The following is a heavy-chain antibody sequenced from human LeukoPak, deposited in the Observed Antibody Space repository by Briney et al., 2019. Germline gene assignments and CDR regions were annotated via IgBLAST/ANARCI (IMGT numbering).Heavy chain of an antibody. CDR2: ISSSSSYT. CDR1: GFTFSDYY. D-gene: IGHD3-16*01. CDR3: TRVGGGYYFDY. Sequence: GGSLRLSCAASGFTFSDYYMSWIRQAPGKGLEWVSYISSSSSYTNYADSVKGRFTISRDNAKNSLYLQMNSLRAEDAAVYYCTRVGGGYYFDYWGQGTLVTVSS. V-gene: IGHV3-11*06. J-gene: IGHJ4*02.